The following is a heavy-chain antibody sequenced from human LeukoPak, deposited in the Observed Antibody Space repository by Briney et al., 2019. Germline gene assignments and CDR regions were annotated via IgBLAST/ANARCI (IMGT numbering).Heavy chain of an antibody. Sequence: SETLSLTCTVSGGSISRSRDYWGWIRQPPGKGLEGIGSIYYSGNTYYNASLKSQVSISIHTSKSHFSPRLTSVTAADTAVYYCARLRSREPAGFDYWGQGTLVTVSS. J-gene: IGHJ4*02. CDR3: ARLRSREPAGFDY. V-gene: IGHV4-39*02. CDR2: IYYSGNT. CDR1: GGSISRSRDY. D-gene: IGHD5-12*01.